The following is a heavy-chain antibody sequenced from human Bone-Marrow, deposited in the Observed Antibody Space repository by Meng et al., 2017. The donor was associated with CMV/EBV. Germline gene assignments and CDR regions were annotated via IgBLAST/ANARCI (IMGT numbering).Heavy chain of an antibody. V-gene: IGHV3-66*02. Sequence: GGSLRLSCAASGFTVSSNYMSWVRQAPGKGLEWVSVIYSGGSTYYADSVKGRFTISRDNSKNTLYLQMNSLRAEDTAVYYCARESEVFGVDYFDYWGQGTLVTVSS. CDR3: ARESEVFGVDYFDY. J-gene: IGHJ4*02. CDR1: GFTVSSNY. D-gene: IGHD3-3*01. CDR2: IYSGGST.